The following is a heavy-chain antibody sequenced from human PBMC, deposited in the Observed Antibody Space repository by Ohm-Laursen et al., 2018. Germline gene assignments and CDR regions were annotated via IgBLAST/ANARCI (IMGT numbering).Heavy chain of an antibody. CDR1: GFTFSSYS. Sequence: SLRLSCTASGFTFSSYSMNWVRQAPGKGLEWVSYISSSSSTIYYADSVKGRLTISRDNAKNSLYLQVNSLRAEDTAVYYCARHQLSGHYYYGMDVWGQGTTVTVSS. D-gene: IGHD2-2*01. CDR2: ISSSSSTI. J-gene: IGHJ6*02. CDR3: ARHQLSGHYYYGMDV. V-gene: IGHV3-48*01.